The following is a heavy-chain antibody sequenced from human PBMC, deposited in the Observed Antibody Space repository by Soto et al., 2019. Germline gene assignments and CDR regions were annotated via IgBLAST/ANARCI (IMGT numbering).Heavy chain of an antibody. J-gene: IGHJ5*02. CDR2: ISGSGTIT. D-gene: IGHD2-15*01. CDR3: AEWAGYCRGAECRA. V-gene: IGHV3-23*01. CDR1: GFPFSSRA. Sequence: EVQLLESGGGLVQPGGSLRLSCAASGFPFSSRAMSWVRQAPGKGLEWVSAISGSGTITYYADSVKGRFTISRDTSKNTHYLQMNSLRADDTAVYYCAEWAGYCRGAECRAWGQGTLVTVSS.